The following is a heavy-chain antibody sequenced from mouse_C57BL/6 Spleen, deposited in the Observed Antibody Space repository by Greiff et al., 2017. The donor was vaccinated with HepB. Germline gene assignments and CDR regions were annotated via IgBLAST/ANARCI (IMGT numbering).Heavy chain of an antibody. CDR3: AAYYYGSDYAMGY. CDR1: GFNIKDYY. J-gene: IGHJ4*01. CDR2: IDPEDGET. Sequence: EVKLMESGAELVKPGASVKLSCTASGFNIKDYYMHWVKQRTEQGLEWIGRIDPEDGETKYAPKFQGKATITADTSSNTAYLQLSSLTSEDTAFYYCAAYYYGSDYAMGYWGQGTSVTVSS. D-gene: IGHD1-1*01. V-gene: IGHV14-2*01.